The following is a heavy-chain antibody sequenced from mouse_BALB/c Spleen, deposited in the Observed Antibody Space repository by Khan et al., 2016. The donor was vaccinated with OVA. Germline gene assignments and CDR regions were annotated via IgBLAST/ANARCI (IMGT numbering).Heavy chain of an antibody. CDR3: VRDGAYHKNDGWGAY. Sequence: QVQLQQSGAELARPGASVKMSCKASGYTFTSYTIHWIKERPGQGLEWIGYINPSNGYTNYNQKFKDKATLTTDKSSTTAYLQLSSLTSDDSAVYNCVRDGAYHKNDGWGAYWGQGTLVTVSA. CDR1: GYTFTSYT. V-gene: IGHV1-4*01. CDR2: INPSNGYT. D-gene: IGHD2-14*01. J-gene: IGHJ3*01.